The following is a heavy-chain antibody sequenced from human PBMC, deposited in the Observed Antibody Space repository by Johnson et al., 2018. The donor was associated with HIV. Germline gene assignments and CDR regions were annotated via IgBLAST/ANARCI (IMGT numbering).Heavy chain of an antibody. D-gene: IGHD1-26*01. V-gene: IGHV3-53*01. CDR1: GFTVSSNY. Sequence: VQLVESGGGLIQPGGSLRLSCAASGFTVSSNYMSWVRQAPGKGLEWVSVIYSGGSTYYADSVKGRFTISRDNSKNTLYLQMNSLRAEDTAVYYCARVLIVGAPWAVDIWGQGTMVTVSS. J-gene: IGHJ3*02. CDR3: ARVLIVGAPWAVDI. CDR2: IYSGGST.